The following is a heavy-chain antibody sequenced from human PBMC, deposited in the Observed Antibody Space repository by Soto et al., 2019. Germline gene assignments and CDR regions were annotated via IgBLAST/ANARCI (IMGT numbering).Heavy chain of an antibody. CDR1: GLTFSSYC. CDR2: ISYDGSNK. Sequence: VGSLRLSCAASGLTFSSYCMHWVRQAPGKGLEWVAVISYDGSNKYYADSVKGRFTISRDNSKNTLYLQMNSLRAEDTAVYYCAKDQNQGSSWYPGWFDPWGQGTLVNVSS. D-gene: IGHD6-13*01. J-gene: IGHJ5*02. V-gene: IGHV3-30*18. CDR3: AKDQNQGSSWYPGWFDP.